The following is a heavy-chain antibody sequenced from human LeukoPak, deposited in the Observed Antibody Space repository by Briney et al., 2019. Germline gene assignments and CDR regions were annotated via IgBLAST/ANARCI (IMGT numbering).Heavy chain of an antibody. CDR2: INHSGST. Sequence: SETLSLTCAVYGGSFSGYYWSWIRQPPGKGLEWIGEINHSGSTNYNPSLKSRVTISVDTSKNQFSLKLSSVTAADTAVYYCTRSGWFDPWGQGTLVTVSS. J-gene: IGHJ5*02. CDR1: GGSFSGYY. CDR3: TRSGWFDP. V-gene: IGHV4-34*01.